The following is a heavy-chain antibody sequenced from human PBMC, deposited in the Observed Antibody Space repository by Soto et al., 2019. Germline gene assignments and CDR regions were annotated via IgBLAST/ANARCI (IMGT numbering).Heavy chain of an antibody. J-gene: IGHJ6*03. CDR2: IRGGGASK. V-gene: IGHV3-23*01. D-gene: IGHD3-3*01. CDR3: AKMGFWSGFYMDV. CDR1: GFTFSNYA. Sequence: GSLRLSCEASGFTFSNYAMSWVRQAPGKGLEWVSVIRGGGASKYYVDSAKGRFTVSRDNSKNTLYLQMNSLRVDDTAVYFCAKMGFWSGFYMDVWGKGTTVTVSS.